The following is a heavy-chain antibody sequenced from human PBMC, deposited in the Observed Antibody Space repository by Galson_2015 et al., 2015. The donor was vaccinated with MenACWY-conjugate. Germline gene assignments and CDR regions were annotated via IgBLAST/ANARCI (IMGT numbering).Heavy chain of an antibody. D-gene: IGHD2-21*01. J-gene: IGHJ5*02. CDR1: GFTFNHFW. CDR2: ISPDGSVT. Sequence: SMRISCAASGFTFNHFWMHWVRQAPGKGLVWVSRISPDGSVTNYADSVEGRFTLSRDNAKNTLYLQMNSLRGDDAAVYYCTRGNDCYGRFDPWGQGTLVTVSS. V-gene: IGHV3-74*01. CDR3: TRGNDCYGRFDP.